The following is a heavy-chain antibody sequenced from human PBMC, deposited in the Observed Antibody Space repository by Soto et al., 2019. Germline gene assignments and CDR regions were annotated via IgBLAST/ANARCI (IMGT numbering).Heavy chain of an antibody. J-gene: IGHJ4*02. D-gene: IGHD3-3*01. Sequence: GGSLRLSCAASGFTFSSYAMSWVRQAPGKGLEWVSAISGSGGSTYYADSVKGRFTISGDNSKNTLYLQMNSLRAEDTVVYYCAKRYHTIFGVVTNFDYWGQGTLVTVSS. CDR1: GFTFSSYA. V-gene: IGHV3-23*01. CDR3: AKRYHTIFGVVTNFDY. CDR2: ISGSGGST.